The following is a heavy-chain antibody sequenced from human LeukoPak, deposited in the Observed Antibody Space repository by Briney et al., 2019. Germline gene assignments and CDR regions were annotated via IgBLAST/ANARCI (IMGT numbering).Heavy chain of an antibody. V-gene: IGHV3-23*01. CDR3: AKAPVTTCGGAYRYPGDY. D-gene: IGHD2-21*01. J-gene: IGHJ4*02. CDR1: GFTFRDYY. Sequence: GGTLRLSCAASGFTFRDYYMSWIRQGPGRGLEWVSAISVSGNTYHADSVKGRFTISRDSSKNTLYLQMNSLRAGDAAVYYCAKAPVTTCGGAYRYPGDYWSQGNLVTVSS. CDR2: ISVSGNT.